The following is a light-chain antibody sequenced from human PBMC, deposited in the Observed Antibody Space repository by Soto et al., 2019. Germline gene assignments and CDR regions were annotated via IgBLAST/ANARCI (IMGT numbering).Light chain of an antibody. CDR1: QSVSTN. V-gene: IGKV3-20*01. CDR3: QQYSSSPPIT. J-gene: IGKJ4*01. CDR2: GAS. Sequence: EIVLTQFPATLSASPGERVTLSCRASQSVSTNVAWYQQKPGQAPRLLISGASNRATGIPDRFSGSGSGTDFTLTISRLEPEDFAVYYCQQYSSSPPITFGGGTKVDIK.